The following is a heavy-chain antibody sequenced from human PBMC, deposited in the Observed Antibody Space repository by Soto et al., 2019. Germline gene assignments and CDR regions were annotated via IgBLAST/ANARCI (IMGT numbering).Heavy chain of an antibody. Sequence: GGSLRLSCAASGFTFSSYDMNWVRQAPGKGLEWVSYISASGNSIYYADSVMGRFSISRDNAKQSLYLQMNSLRAEDTAVYYCARDMGSVSYYDSSGYFDYWGQGALVTVSS. CDR1: GFTFSSYD. V-gene: IGHV3-48*03. CDR2: ISASGNSI. J-gene: IGHJ4*02. D-gene: IGHD3-22*01. CDR3: ARDMGSVSYYDSSGYFDY.